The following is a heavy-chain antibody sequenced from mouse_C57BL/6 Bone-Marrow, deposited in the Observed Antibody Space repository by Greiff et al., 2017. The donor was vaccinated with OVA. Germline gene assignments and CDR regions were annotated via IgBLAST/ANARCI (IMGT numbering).Heavy chain of an antibody. D-gene: IGHD1-1*01. CDR2: IYPRSGNP. V-gene: IGHV1-81*01. CDR1: GYTFTSYG. Sequence: VQLQQSGAELARPGASVKLSCKASGYTFTSYGISWVKQRTGQGLEWIGEIYPRSGNPYYNEKFKGKATLTADKSSSTAYMELRSLTSEDAAVYFCARRYYYGSSPFAYWGQGTLVTVSA. CDR3: ARRYYYGSSPFAY. J-gene: IGHJ3*01.